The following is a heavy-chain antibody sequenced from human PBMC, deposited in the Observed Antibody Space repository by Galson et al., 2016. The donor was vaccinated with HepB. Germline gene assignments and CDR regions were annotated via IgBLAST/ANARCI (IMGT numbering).Heavy chain of an antibody. J-gene: IGHJ6*02. CDR1: GGSFSGYP. V-gene: IGHV4-34*01. CDR2: INYDGNT. Sequence: SETLSLTCAVYGGSFSGYPWSWIRQTPGKGLEWIGEINYDGNTKYNPSLKSRVTISVDTSKNQVSLRLSSVTAADTAVYYCASQDGYFDFLSVYYAYYYGLDVWGQGTAVAVSS. D-gene: IGHD3-3*01. CDR3: ASQDGYFDFLSVYYAYYYGLDV.